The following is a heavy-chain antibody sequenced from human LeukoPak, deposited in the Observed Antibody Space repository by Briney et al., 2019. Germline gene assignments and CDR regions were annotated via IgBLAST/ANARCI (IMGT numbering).Heavy chain of an antibody. Sequence: LETLSLTCTVYGGSFSDFYWSWIRQPPGKGLEWIGEINHGGSTNFSPSLKSRVSISVDTSKKQFSLKLSSVTAADTAVYYCARGPGGMGDYWGQGTLVTISS. CDR2: INHGGST. CDR1: GGSFSDFY. V-gene: IGHV4-34*01. J-gene: IGHJ4*02. D-gene: IGHD2-15*01. CDR3: ARGPGGMGDY.